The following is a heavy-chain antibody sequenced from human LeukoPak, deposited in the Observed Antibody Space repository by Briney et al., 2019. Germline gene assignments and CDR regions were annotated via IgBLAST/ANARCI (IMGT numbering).Heavy chain of an antibody. J-gene: IGHJ6*03. CDR3: ARELRGYSGYDDRGYYYYYMDV. CDR1: GYTFTSYG. CDR2: ISAYNGNT. V-gene: IGHV1-18*01. D-gene: IGHD5-12*01. Sequence: ASVKVSCKASGYTFTSYGISWVRQAPGQGLERMGWISAYNGNTNYAQKLQGRVTMTTDTSTSTAYMELRSLRSDDTAVYYCARELRGYSGYDDRGYYYYYMDVWGKGTTVTVSS.